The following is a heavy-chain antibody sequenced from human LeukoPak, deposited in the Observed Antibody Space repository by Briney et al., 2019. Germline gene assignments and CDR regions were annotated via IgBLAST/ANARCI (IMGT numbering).Heavy chain of an antibody. D-gene: IGHD2-21*02. CDR2: ISYDGRTK. Sequence: VRPGRSLRLSCAASGFTFSSYGMHWVRQAPGKGLEWVAVISYDGRTKYYADSVNGRFSISRDNSKNTLYLQMNSLRAEDTAVYYCAKAGHCGGDCYSIMDYWGQGTLVTVSS. CDR3: AKAGHCGGDCYSIMDY. CDR1: GFTFSSYG. V-gene: IGHV3-30*18. J-gene: IGHJ4*02.